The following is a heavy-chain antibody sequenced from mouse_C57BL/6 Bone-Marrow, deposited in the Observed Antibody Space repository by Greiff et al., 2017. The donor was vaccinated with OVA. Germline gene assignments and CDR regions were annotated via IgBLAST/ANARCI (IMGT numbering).Heavy chain of an antibody. D-gene: IGHD2-2*01. Sequence: EVKVEESGPGLAKPSQTLSLTCSVTGYSITSDYWNWIRKFPGNKLEYMGYISYSGSTYYNPSLKSRISITRDTSKNQYYLHLNSVTTEDTATYYCARYHPLWLRLRSYWYFDVGGTGTTVTVSS. J-gene: IGHJ1*03. CDR1: GYSITSDY. CDR2: ISYSGST. V-gene: IGHV3-8*01. CDR3: ARYHPLWLRLRSYWYFDV.